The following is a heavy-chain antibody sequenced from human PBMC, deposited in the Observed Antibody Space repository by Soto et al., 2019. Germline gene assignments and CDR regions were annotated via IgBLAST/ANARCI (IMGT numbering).Heavy chain of an antibody. J-gene: IGHJ6*02. CDR2: IIPIVGTA. V-gene: IGHV1-69*01. CDR3: ARGDLGYCSSTSCYSNCYYYGMDV. D-gene: IGHD2-2*01. Sequence: QVQLVQSGAEVKKPGSSVKVSCKASGGTFSSYAISWVRQAPGQGLEWMGGIIPIVGTANYAQKFQGRVTITAEESTSTANMELRSLRSEDTAVYYCARGDLGYCSSTSCYSNCYYYGMDVWGQGTTVTVSS. CDR1: GGTFSSYA.